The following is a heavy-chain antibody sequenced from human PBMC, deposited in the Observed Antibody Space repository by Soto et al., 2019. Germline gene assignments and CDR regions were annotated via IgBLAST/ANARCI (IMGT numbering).Heavy chain of an antibody. CDR1: GGTFSSYA. CDR3: AREDGAYFDY. CDR2: IIPIFGTA. Sequence: ASVKVSCKASGGTFSSYAISWVRQAPGQGLEWMGGIIPIFGTANYAQKFQGRVTITGDESPSTAYMELSSLRSEDTAVYYCAREDGAYFDYWGQGTLVTVSS. J-gene: IGHJ4*02. D-gene: IGHD2-8*01. V-gene: IGHV1-69*13.